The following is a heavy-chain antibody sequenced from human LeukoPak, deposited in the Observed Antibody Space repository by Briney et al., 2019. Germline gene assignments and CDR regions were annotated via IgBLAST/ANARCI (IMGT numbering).Heavy chain of an antibody. J-gene: IGHJ4*02. CDR3: ARVVGFGDYPFDY. D-gene: IGHD4-17*01. CDR2: IYPNSGGT. V-gene: IGHV1-2*02. Sequence: ASVKVSCKPFGYTFSGHYMPWVRQAPGQGLEWMGCIYPNSGGTNYAQKFQGRVTMTRDTSISTAYMELRRLKSDDTAMYYCARVVGFGDYPFDYWGQGTLVTVSS. CDR1: GYTFSGHY.